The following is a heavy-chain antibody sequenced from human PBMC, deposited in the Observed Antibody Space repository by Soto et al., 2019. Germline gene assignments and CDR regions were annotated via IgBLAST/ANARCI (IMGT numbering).Heavy chain of an antibody. D-gene: IGHD3-10*01. V-gene: IGHV1-46*01. CDR2: INPSGGST. CDR1: GGTNSSYA. CDR3: ARDQAKYYYEPGFDP. J-gene: IGHJ5*02. Sequence: ASVKVACKASGGTNSSYAMSWVRQAPGQGLEWMGIINPSGGSTSYAQKFQGRVTMTRDTSTSTVYMELSSLRSEDTAVYYCARDQAKYYYEPGFDPWGQGTLVTVSS.